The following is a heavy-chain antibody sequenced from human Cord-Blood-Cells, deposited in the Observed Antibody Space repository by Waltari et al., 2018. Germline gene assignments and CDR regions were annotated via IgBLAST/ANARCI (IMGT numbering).Heavy chain of an antibody. CDR1: GESFSGYD. Sequence: QVQLQQRCARLFQPSEILPLTCAVCGESFSGYDRTWIRQPPGKGLEWIGEINHSGSTNYNPSLKSRVTISVDTSKNQFSLKRSSVTAADTAVYYCARGGWNYDFDYWGQGTLVTVSS. J-gene: IGHJ4*02. D-gene: IGHD1-7*01. CDR3: ARGGWNYDFDY. CDR2: INHSGST. V-gene: IGHV4-34*01.